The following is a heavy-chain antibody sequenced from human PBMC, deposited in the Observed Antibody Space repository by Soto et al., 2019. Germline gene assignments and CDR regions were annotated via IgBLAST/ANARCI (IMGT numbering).Heavy chain of an antibody. J-gene: IGHJ4*02. D-gene: IGHD5-12*01. CDR3: ARGGAGYNGGAVY. CDR1: GGGNLRDYR. V-gene: IGHV1-69*01. CDR2: IIPKLGSA. Sequence: QVQLVQSGAEVKEPGSSVKVSCTASGGGNLRDYRTTWVRRAPGQGLEWMGGIIPKLGSANYAQNFQGRVTVTADECTNPVYMELRSLRSDDTAVYYCARGGAGYNGGAVYWGQGTPVTVSS.